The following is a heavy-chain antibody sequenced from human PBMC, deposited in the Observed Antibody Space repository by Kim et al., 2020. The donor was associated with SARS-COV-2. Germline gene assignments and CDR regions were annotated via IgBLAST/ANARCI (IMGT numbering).Heavy chain of an antibody. CDR2: IYYTGTS. CDR1: GGSISSSSYY. J-gene: IGHJ4*02. D-gene: IGHD6-19*01. CDR3: ATTLGYTSGWFDY. V-gene: IGHV4-39*05. Sequence: SETPSLTCTVSGGSISSSSYYWGWIRQPPGKGLDWIALIYYTGTSFFNPSLKSRVTISVDTSRNQFSLKLSSVTAADTAIYYCATTLGYTSGWFDYWGRGTLVTVSS.